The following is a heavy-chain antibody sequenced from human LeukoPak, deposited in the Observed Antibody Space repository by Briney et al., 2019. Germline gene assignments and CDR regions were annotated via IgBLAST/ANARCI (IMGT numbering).Heavy chain of an antibody. D-gene: IGHD3-10*01. J-gene: IGHJ4*02. CDR3: ARDQAGASGFDY. V-gene: IGHV3-53*01. CDR2: IYSGGST. CDR1: GFTVSSNY. Sequence: GGSLRLSCAASGFTVSSNYMSWVRQAPGKGLEWVSVIYSGGSTYYADSVKGRFTISRDNSKNTLYLQMNSLRAEDTAVYYCARDQAGASGFDYWGQGTLVTVSS.